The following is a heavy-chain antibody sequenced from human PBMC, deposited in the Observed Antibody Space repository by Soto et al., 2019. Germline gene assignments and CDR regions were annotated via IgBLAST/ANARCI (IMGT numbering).Heavy chain of an antibody. V-gene: IGHV4-31*03. J-gene: IGHJ5*02. CDR2: IHYSGDT. CDR1: GDSITRGAYF. Sequence: QVQLQESGPGLVKPSQTLSLTCSVSGDSITRGAYFWSWIRQHPGKGLEWIGYIHYSGDTHYKPSLKSRVVMSVDTSKNQLSLNLRSLSSADTAIYYCARVTNYDFLSGRNWLDPWGQGTLVTVSS. CDR3: ARVTNYDFLSGRNWLDP. D-gene: IGHD3-3*01.